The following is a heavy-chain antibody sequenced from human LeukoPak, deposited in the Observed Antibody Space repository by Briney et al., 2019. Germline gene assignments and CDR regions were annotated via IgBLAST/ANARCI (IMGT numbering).Heavy chain of an antibody. Sequence: GGSLRLSCAASGFTFSSYAMHWVRQAPGKGLEWVAVISYDGSNKYYADSVKGRFTISRDNSKNTLYLQMNSLRAEDTAVYYCASSKGGAPANWGQGTPVTVSS. J-gene: IGHJ4*02. V-gene: IGHV3-30-3*01. CDR1: GFTFSSYA. CDR2: ISYDGSNK. D-gene: IGHD2-8*01. CDR3: ASSKGGAPAN.